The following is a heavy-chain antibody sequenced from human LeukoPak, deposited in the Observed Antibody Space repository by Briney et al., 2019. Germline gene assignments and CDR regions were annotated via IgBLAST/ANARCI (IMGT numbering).Heavy chain of an antibody. CDR2: ITSGSDYI. V-gene: IGHV3-21*01. CDR3: ARLISGGRVGATRTLAY. J-gene: IGHJ4*02. D-gene: IGHD1-26*01. CDR1: GFTFTSDY. Sequence: GGCLRLSCAASGFTFTSDYMHWVRQAPGEGLGWVSGITSGSDYIYYTDSVKGPFPISRDNAKTSLYLQMNRLRAEATAVYYCARLISGGRVGATRTLAYWGQGTLVTVSS.